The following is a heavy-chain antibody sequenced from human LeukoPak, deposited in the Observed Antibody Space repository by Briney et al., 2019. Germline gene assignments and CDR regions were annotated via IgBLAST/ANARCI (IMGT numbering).Heavy chain of an antibody. D-gene: IGHD3-9*01. V-gene: IGHV3-23*01. CDR3: TRGNELRYFDWLLNFDY. Sequence: GGSLRLSCAASGLSFSDYAMSWVRQAPRKGLEWVSAISGSGGSTYYADSVKGRFTISRDNSKNTLYLQMNSLKTEDTAVYYCTRGNELRYFDWLLNFDYWGQGTLVTVSS. J-gene: IGHJ4*02. CDR1: GLSFSDYA. CDR2: ISGSGGST.